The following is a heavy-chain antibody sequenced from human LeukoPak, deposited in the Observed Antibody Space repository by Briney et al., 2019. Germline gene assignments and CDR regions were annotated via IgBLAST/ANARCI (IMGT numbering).Heavy chain of an antibody. Sequence: SETLSLTCTVSGGSISSYYWSWIRQPPGKGLEWIGYIYYSGSTNYNPSLKSRVTISVDTSKNQFSLKLSSVTAADTAVYYCARQRWAGNNPHAINLGSGPAYRWFDPWGQGTLVTVSS. CDR2: IYYSGST. J-gene: IGHJ5*02. CDR3: ARQRWAGNNPHAINLGSGPAYRWFDP. CDR1: GGSISSYY. D-gene: IGHD3-10*01. V-gene: IGHV4-59*01.